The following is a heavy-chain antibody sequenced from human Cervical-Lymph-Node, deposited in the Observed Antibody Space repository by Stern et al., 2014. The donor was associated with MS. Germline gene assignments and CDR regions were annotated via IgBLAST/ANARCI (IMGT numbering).Heavy chain of an antibody. CDR1: GYTFTSYY. V-gene: IGHV1-46*01. D-gene: IGHD3-22*01. CDR2: INPSGGST. J-gene: IGHJ4*02. CDR3: ARVSGDSSGYLTLDY. Sequence: DQLVESGAEVKKPGASVKVSCKASGYTFTSYYMHWVRQAPGQGLEWMGIINPSGGSTSYAQKFQGRVTMTRDTYTSTVYMELSSLRSEDTAVYYCARVSGDSSGYLTLDYWGQGTLVTVSS.